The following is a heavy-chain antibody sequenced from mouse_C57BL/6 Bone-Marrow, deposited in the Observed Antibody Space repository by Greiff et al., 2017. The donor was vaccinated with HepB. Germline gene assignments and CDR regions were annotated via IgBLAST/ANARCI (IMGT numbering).Heavy chain of an antibody. CDR2: IYPGSGST. V-gene: IGHV1-55*01. CDR3: ARSVVSRDY. J-gene: IGHJ2*01. D-gene: IGHD1-1*01. Sequence: QVQLQQPGAELVKPGASVKMSCKASGYTFTSYWITWVKQRPGQGLEWIGDIYPGSGSTNYNEKFKSKATLTVDTSSSTTYMKLNSLTSEDSAVYYYARSVVSRDYWGQGTTLTVSS. CDR1: GYTFTSYW.